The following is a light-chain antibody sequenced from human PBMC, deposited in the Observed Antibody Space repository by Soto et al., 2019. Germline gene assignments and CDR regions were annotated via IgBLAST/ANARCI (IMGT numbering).Light chain of an antibody. CDR2: DVS. Sequence: AIPVTQSPSSLSASGGDRVTITCRASQDIRGALAWYQQKPGKAPKLLIYDVSTLESGVPSRFSGSGSGTEFTLTISSLQPEDFGTYYCQQFNSYPITFGHWTRLEIK. CDR3: QQFNSYPIT. V-gene: IGKV1-13*02. CDR1: QDIRGA. J-gene: IGKJ5*01.